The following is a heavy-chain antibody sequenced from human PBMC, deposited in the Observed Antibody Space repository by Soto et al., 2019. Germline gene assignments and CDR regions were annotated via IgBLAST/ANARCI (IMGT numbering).Heavy chain of an antibody. Sequence: QVQLVQSGAEVKKPGASVKVSCKASGYTFTSYDINWVRQATGQGLEWMGWRNPNSGNTGYAQKFQGRVTIVRNSSISRAYMELSSLRSEDTAVYYCARASGALTVTTSVDYWGQGTLVTVSS. J-gene: IGHJ4*02. CDR1: GYTFTSYD. V-gene: IGHV1-8*01. D-gene: IGHD4-17*01. CDR3: ARASGALTVTTSVDY. CDR2: RNPNSGNT.